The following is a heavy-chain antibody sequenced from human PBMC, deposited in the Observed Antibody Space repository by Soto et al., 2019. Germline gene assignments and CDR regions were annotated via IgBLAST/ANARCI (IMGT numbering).Heavy chain of an antibody. J-gene: IGHJ3*02. Sequence: QVQLQEAGPGLVKPSETLSLTCTVSGGSINSYYYSWFRQPPGKGLEWIGYIYYSGSTNYNPSLRSRVTISVDTSKNQFSLKLSSVTAADTAVYYCARGDLDTDAFAIWGQGTVVTVSS. CDR2: IYYSGST. CDR1: GGSINSYY. CDR3: ARGDLDTDAFAI. V-gene: IGHV4-59*01. D-gene: IGHD3-16*01.